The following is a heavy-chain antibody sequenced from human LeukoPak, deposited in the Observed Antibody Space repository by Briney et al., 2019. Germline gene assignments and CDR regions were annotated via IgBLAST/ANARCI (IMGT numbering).Heavy chain of an antibody. Sequence: SETLSLTCTVSGGSISSGDYYWSWIRQPPGKGLEWIGYIYYSGSTYYNPSLKSRVTISVDTSKNQFSLKLSSVTAADTAVYYCARARFYGDRAGEWFDPWGQGTLVTVSS. D-gene: IGHD4-17*01. CDR1: GGSISSGDYY. V-gene: IGHV4-30-4*01. J-gene: IGHJ5*02. CDR3: ARARFYGDRAGEWFDP. CDR2: IYYSGST.